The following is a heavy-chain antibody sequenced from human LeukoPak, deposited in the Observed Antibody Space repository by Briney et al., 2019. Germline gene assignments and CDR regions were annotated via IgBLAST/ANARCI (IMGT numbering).Heavy chain of an antibody. V-gene: IGHV1-18*01. Sequence: ASVKVSFKASGYTFTSYGISWVRQAPGQGLEWMGWISAYNGNTNYAQKLQGRVTITTDTSTSTAYMELRSLRSDDTAVYYCARNHYYDSSGQPYYFDYWGQGTLVTVSS. J-gene: IGHJ4*02. CDR3: ARNHYYDSSGQPYYFDY. CDR2: ISAYNGNT. CDR1: GYTFTSYG. D-gene: IGHD3-22*01.